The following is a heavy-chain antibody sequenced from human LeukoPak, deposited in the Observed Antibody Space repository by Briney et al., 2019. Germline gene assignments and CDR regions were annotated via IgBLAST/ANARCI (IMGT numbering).Heavy chain of an antibody. CDR2: ISAYNGNT. J-gene: IGHJ3*02. V-gene: IGHV1-18*01. CDR1: GYTFTSYG. CDR3: AKDKVDAFDI. Sequence: ASVKVSCKASGYTFTSYGISLVRQAPGQGLECMGWISAYNGNTNYAQKLQGRVTMTTDTSTSPAYMGLRTVRYDDTVVYCCAKDKVDAFDIWGQGTMVTVSS.